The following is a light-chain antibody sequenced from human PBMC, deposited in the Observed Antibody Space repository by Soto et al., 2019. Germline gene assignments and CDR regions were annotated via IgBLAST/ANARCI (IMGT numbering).Light chain of an antibody. CDR3: TSYAGSNNRVV. J-gene: IGLJ2*01. CDR1: SSDVGGYNY. Sequence: QTVLTQPPSASGSPGQSVTISCTGTSSDVGGYNYVSWYQHHPGKGPKLMIYEVSKRPSGVPDRFSGSKSGDTASLTVSGLQAEDEADDYCTSYAGSNNRVVFGGGTKLTVL. V-gene: IGLV2-8*01. CDR2: EVS.